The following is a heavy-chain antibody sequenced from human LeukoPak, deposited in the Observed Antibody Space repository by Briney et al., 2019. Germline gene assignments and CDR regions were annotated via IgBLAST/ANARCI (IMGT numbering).Heavy chain of an antibody. CDR2: ISSSSSTI. V-gene: IGHV3-48*01. J-gene: IGHJ4*02. D-gene: IGHD6-19*01. Sequence: GGSLRLSCAASGFTFSNYGMHWVRQAPGKGLEWVSYISSSSSTIYYADSVKGRFTISRDNAKNSLYLQMNSLRAEDTAVYHCAKDGAREQWLVLHIFDYWGQGTLVTVSS. CDR3: AKDGAREQWLVLHIFDY. CDR1: GFTFSNYG.